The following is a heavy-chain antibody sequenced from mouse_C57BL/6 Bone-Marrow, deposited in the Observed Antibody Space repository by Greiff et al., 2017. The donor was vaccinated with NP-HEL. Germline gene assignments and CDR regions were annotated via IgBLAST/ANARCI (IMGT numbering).Heavy chain of an antibody. D-gene: IGHD1-1*01. CDR3: ASYYGSSYDAMDY. Sequence: EVKVVESGGGLVKPGGSLKLSCAASGFTFSSYAMSWVRQTPDKRLEWVATISDGGSYTYYPDNVKGRFTISRDNAKNNLYLQMSHLKSEDTAMYYCASYYGSSYDAMDYWGQGTSVTVSS. V-gene: IGHV5-4*03. CDR2: ISDGGSYT. J-gene: IGHJ4*01. CDR1: GFTFSSYA.